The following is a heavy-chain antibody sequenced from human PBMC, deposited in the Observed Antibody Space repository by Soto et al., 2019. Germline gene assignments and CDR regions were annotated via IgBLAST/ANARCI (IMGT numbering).Heavy chain of an antibody. D-gene: IGHD6-19*01. J-gene: IGHJ6*02. V-gene: IGHV1-69*01. CDR1: GGTFSSYA. CDR2: IIPIFGTA. Sequence: QVQLVQSGAEVKKPGSSVKVSCKASGGTFSSYAISWVRQAPGQGLEWMGGIIPIFGTANHAQKFQGRVTITADEATSTANRELSSRRSEDTAVYYCARGWYSGGWHSYYYGRDVWGQGTTVTVSS. CDR3: ARGWYSGGWHSYYYGRDV.